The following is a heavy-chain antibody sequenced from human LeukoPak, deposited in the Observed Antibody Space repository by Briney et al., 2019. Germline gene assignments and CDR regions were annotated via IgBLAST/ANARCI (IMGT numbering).Heavy chain of an antibody. CDR3: AKAYYDSSGYPLDY. V-gene: IGHV3-74*01. CDR2: INMDGFSI. CDR1: GFTFSSYW. D-gene: IGHD3-22*01. J-gene: IGHJ4*02. Sequence: GGSLRLSCAASGFTFSSYWMYWVRQAPGKGLVWVSRINMDGFSISYADSVKGRFTISRDNAKNTLYLQMNSLRAEDTAVYYCAKAYYDSSGYPLDYWGQGTLVTVSS.